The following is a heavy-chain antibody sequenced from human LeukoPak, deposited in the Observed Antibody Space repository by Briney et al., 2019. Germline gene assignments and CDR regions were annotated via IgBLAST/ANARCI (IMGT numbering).Heavy chain of an antibody. V-gene: IGHV3-23*01. CDR1: GFSFSSHG. Sequence: GGSLRLSCAASGFSFSSHGMSWVRQAPGKGLEWVSGIIGGAGSTYYADSVKGRFTISRDNSKNTLYLQMNSLRAEDTAVYYCTHGSMYQLDYWGQGTLVTVSS. CDR2: IIGGAGST. CDR3: THGSMYQLDY. J-gene: IGHJ4*02. D-gene: IGHD2-2*01.